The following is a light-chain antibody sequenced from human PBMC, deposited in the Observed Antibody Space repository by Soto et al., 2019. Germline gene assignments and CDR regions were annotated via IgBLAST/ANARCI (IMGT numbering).Light chain of an antibody. CDR3: QQYGSSLIT. J-gene: IGKJ5*01. CDR2: DAS. V-gene: IGKV3-11*01. CDR1: QSVSSY. Sequence: EIMVKKSPATLSLTKGERATLSSRASQSVSSYLAWYQQKPGQAPGLLIYDASNRATGIPARFSGSGSGTDFTLTISSLEPEDFAVYYCQQYGSSLITFGQGTRLEI.